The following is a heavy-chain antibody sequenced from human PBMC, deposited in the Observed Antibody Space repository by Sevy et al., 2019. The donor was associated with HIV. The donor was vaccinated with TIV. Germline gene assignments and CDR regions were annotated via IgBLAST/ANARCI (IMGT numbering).Heavy chain of an antibody. CDR1: GFTFSSYS. D-gene: IGHD6-13*01. V-gene: IGHV3-21*01. J-gene: IGHJ6*02. CDR2: ISSSSSYI. Sequence: GGSLRLSCAASGFTFSSYSMNWVRQAPGKGLEWVSSISSSSSYIYYADSVKGRFTISRDNAKNSLYLQMNRLRAEDTAVYYCARVGIAAAGTLDVWGQGTTVTVSS. CDR3: ARVGIAAAGTLDV.